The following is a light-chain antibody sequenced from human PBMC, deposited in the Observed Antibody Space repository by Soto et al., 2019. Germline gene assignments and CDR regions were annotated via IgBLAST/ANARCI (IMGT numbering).Light chain of an antibody. CDR1: QSVLYSSNNKNY. CDR2: WAS. Sequence: DIVMTQSPDSLTVSLGERATINCKSSQSVLYSSNNKNYLAWYQQKSGQPPKLLIYWASTRESGVPDRFSGSGSGTDFTLTISNLQAEDVAVYYCQQFYSDPFTFGPGTKVDIK. CDR3: QQFYSDPFT. J-gene: IGKJ3*01. V-gene: IGKV4-1*01.